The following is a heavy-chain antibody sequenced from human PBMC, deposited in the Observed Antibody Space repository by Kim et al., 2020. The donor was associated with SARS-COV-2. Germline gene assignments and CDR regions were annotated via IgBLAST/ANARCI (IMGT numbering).Heavy chain of an antibody. J-gene: IGHJ6*02. CDR2: INPSGGST. D-gene: IGHD6-13*01. V-gene: IGHV1-46*01. CDR3: ASERIAAAGTWAKGTYYYYGMDV. CDR1: GYTLTSYY. Sequence: ASVKVSCKASGYTLTSYYMHWVRQAPGQGLEWMGIINPSGGSTSYAQKFQGRVTMTRDTSTSTVYMELSSLRSEDTAVYYCASERIAAAGTWAKGTYYYYGMDVWGQGTTVTVSS.